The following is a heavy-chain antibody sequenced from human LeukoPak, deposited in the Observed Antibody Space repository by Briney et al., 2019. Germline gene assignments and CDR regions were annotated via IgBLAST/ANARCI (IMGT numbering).Heavy chain of an antibody. CDR1: GYTFTSYD. CDR3: ARSEVLLWFGELGGY. D-gene: IGHD3-10*01. V-gene: IGHV1-18*01. Sequence: ASVKVSCKASGYTFTSYDISWVRQAPGQGLEWMGWISAYNGNTNYAQKLQGRVTMTTDTSTSTAYMELRSLRSDDTAVYYCARSEVLLWFGELGGYWGQGTLVTVSS. CDR2: ISAYNGNT. J-gene: IGHJ4*02.